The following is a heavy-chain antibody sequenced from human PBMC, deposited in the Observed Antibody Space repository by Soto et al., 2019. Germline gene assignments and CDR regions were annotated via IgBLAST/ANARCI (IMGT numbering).Heavy chain of an antibody. CDR3: AREISSSWCMDV. V-gene: IGHV3-53*01. D-gene: IGHD6-13*01. CDR2: IYSGGST. CDR1: GFTVSSNY. J-gene: IGHJ6*02. Sequence: GGSLRLSCAASGFTVSSNYMSWVRQAPGKGLEWVSVIYSGGSTYYADSVKGRFTISRDNSKNTLYLQMNSRRAEDTAVYYCAREISSSWCMDVWGQGTTVTVSS.